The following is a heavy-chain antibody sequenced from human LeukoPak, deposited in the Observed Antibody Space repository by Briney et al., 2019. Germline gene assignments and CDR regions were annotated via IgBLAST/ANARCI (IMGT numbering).Heavy chain of an antibody. CDR3: AKDLTYYDVGRGWSNFFEY. J-gene: IGHJ4*02. V-gene: IGHV3-7*01. Sequence: GGSLRLSCATSGFTFTSYWMTWVREAPGTGPEWVANLKNDGSETYYLDSVKGRFTISRDDAKNSVHLQMNSLRAEDTAVYYCAKDLTYYDVGRGWSNFFEYWGQGTLVTVSS. CDR2: LKNDGSET. CDR1: GFTFTSYW. D-gene: IGHD3-3*01.